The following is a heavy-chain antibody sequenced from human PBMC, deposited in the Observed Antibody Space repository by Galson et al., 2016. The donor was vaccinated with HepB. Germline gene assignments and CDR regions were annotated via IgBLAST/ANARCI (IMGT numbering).Heavy chain of an antibody. Sequence: QVHLQESGPGLVKPSETLSLPCTVPGASITTYYWSWIRQPPGKALESIGYIHHRWHTKYNPSLNSRVTMSLDTSENQFSLSLRSVTAADTAVYYCTRDFDPFDSWGQGTLVTVSS. J-gene: IGHJ5*01. D-gene: IGHD3-9*01. CDR3: TRDFDPFDS. CDR1: GASITTYY. V-gene: IGHV4-59*01. CDR2: IHHRWHT.